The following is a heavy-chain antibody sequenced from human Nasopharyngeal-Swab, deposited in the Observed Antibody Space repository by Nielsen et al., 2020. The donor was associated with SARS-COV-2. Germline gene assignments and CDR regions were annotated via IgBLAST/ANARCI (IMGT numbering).Heavy chain of an antibody. CDR2: MNPNSGNT. CDR3: ARAGKIQLWFNSLYYFDY. Sequence: WVRQAPGQGLEWVGWMNPNSGNTGYAQKFQGRVTMTRNTSISTAYMELSSLRSEDTAVYYRARAGKIQLWFNSLYYFDYWGQGTLVTVSS. J-gene: IGHJ4*02. V-gene: IGHV1-8*01. D-gene: IGHD5-18*01.